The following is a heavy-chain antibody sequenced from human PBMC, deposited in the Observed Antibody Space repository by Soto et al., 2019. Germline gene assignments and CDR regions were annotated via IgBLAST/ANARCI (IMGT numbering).Heavy chain of an antibody. CDR3: AAHEYDYGD. J-gene: IGHJ4*02. CDR2: ISYDGSNK. D-gene: IGHD4-17*01. V-gene: IGHV3-30*03. CDR1: GFTFSSYG. Sequence: QVQLVESGGGVVQPGRSLRLSCAASGFTFSSYGMHWVRQAPGKGLEWVAVISYDGSNKYYADSVKGRFTISRDNSKNTLYLQMNSLRAEDTAVYYCAAHEYDYGDWGQGTLVTVSS.